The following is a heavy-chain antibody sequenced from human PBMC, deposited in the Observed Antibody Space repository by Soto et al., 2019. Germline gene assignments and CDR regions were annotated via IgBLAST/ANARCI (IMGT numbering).Heavy chain of an antibody. V-gene: IGHV1-8*01. CDR1: GYTSTSYD. CDR2: MNPNSGNT. J-gene: IGHJ4*02. CDR3: ARLSSIAARPDVGGFDY. Sequence: GASVKVSCKASGYTSTSYDINWVRQATGQGLEWMGWMNPNSGNTGYAQKFQGRVTMTRNTSISTAYMELSSLRSEDTAVYYCARLSSIAARPDVGGFDYWGQGTLVTVS. D-gene: IGHD6-6*01.